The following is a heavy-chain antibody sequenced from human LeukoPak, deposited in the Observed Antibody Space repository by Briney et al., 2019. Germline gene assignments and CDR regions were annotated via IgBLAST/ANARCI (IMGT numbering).Heavy chain of an antibody. J-gene: IGHJ4*02. CDR1: GFTFSSYS. V-gene: IGHV3-48*01. CDR3: GRDWNYGGTIDY. D-gene: IGHD4-23*01. Sequence: GGSLRLSRAASGFTFSSYSMNWVRQAPGKGLEWVSYITSHTSTIYYADSVKGRFTISRDNAKNSLYLRMNSLRAEDTAVYYCGRDWNYGGTIDYWGQGTLVTVSS. CDR2: ITSHTSTI.